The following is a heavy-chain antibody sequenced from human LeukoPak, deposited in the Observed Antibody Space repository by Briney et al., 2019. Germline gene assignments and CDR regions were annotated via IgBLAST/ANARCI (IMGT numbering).Heavy chain of an antibody. CDR3: ARELVEYSYGYELDY. CDR1: GGSISSYY. CDR2: IYYSGST. D-gene: IGHD5-18*01. Sequence: SETLSLTCTVSGGSISSYYWSWIRQPPGKGLEWIGYIYYSGSTNYNPSLKSRVTISADTSKNQFSLKLSSVTAADTAVYYCARELVEYSYGYELDYWGQGTLVTVSS. J-gene: IGHJ4*02. V-gene: IGHV4-59*12.